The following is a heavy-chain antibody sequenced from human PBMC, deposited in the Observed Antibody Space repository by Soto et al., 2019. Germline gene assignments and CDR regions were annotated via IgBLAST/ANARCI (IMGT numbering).Heavy chain of an antibody. CDR2: IIPIFGTA. CDR1: GGTFSSYA. Sequence: GAAVKVSCKASGGTFSSYAISWVRQAPGQGLEWMGGIIPIFGTANYAQKFQGRVTITADESTSAAYMELSSLRSEDTAVYYCARQGIQLWLRFWFDPWGQGTMVTVSS. V-gene: IGHV1-69*13. D-gene: IGHD5-18*01. J-gene: IGHJ5*02. CDR3: ARQGIQLWLRFWFDP.